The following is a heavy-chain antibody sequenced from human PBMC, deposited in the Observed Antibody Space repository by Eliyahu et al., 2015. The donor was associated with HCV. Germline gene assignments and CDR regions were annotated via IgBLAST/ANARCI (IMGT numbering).Heavy chain of an antibody. CDR1: GGSISSYY. CDR3: ARGSSGYYLYGMDV. D-gene: IGHD3-22*01. Sequence: QVQLQESGPGLVKPSETLSLTCTVSGGSISSYYWSWIRQPPGKGLEWIGYIYYSGSTNYNPSLKSRVTISVDTSKNQFSLKLSSVTAADTAVYYCARGSSGYYLYGMDVWGQGTTVTVSS. V-gene: IGHV4-59*01. J-gene: IGHJ6*02. CDR2: IYYSGST.